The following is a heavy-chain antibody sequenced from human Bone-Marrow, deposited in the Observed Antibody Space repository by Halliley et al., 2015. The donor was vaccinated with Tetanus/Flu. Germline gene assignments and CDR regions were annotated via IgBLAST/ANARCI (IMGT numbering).Heavy chain of an antibody. CDR1: GFTFRNYW. Sequence: AASGFTFRNYWMSWVRQAPGKGLEWVANIKQDGSDKYYVDSVRGRFTISRDNAKNSLYLQMNSLRAEDTAVYYCATDYGPQLGLEHWGQGTLVTVSS. D-gene: IGHD3-10*01. CDR2: IKQDGSDK. J-gene: IGHJ4*02. V-gene: IGHV3-7*01. CDR3: ATDYGPQLGLEH.